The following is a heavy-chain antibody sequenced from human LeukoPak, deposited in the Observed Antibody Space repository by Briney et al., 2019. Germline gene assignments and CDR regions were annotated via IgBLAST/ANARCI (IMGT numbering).Heavy chain of an antibody. CDR3: ARVDDYVWGRGYFDY. CDR1: SYTFTGYG. D-gene: IGHD3-16*01. CDR2: ISTYNGNT. Sequence: ASVKVSCKASSYTFTGYGISWVRQAPGQGLEWMGWISTYNGNTNYAQKLQGRVTMTTDTSTSTAYMELRSLRSDDTAVYYCARVDDYVWGRGYFDYWGQGTLVTVSS. V-gene: IGHV1-18*01. J-gene: IGHJ4*02.